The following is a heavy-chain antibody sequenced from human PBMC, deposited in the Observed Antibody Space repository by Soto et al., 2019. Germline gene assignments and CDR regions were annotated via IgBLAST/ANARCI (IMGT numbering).Heavy chain of an antibody. V-gene: IGHV3-53*04. CDR2: IYSGGST. CDR1: GFTVSSNY. Sequence: GGSLRLSCAASGFTVSSNYMSWVRQAPGKGLEWVSVIYSGGSTYYADSVKGRFTISRHDSENTLYLQMDSLRLEDMAVYYCAKGKKYCNNPSCYGPLDSWGQGTLVTVSS. D-gene: IGHD2-2*01. CDR3: AKGKKYCNNPSCYGPLDS. J-gene: IGHJ5*01.